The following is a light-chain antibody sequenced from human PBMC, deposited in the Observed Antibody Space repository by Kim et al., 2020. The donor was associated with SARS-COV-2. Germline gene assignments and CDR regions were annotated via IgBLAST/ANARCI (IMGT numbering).Light chain of an antibody. J-gene: IGKJ3*01. CDR3: QQYYSNPST. CDR1: QSVLNSYNHKNY. CDR2: RAS. Sequence: ATINCKSSQSVLNSYNHKNYLAWSQQKPGQPPRLLICRASVRGSGVPVRFSGSGSGTDFTLTSSSLQSEDVAVYHWQQYYSNPSTFGQGTKVDIK. V-gene: IGKV4-1*01.